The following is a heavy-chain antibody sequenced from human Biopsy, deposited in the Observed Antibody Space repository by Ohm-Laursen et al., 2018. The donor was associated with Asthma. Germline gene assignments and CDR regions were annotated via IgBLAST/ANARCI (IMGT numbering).Heavy chain of an antibody. CDR3: ARGYSGSNRIVYYDSVLEV. J-gene: IGHJ6*02. Sequence: GSSVKVSCKASGDSFSNYAISWVRQAPGQGLEWMGGLIPVLGTPDHAQMFEGRVTITADESTSTAYMELSSLSPGDTAVYYCARGYSGSNRIVYYDSVLEVWGQGTTVTASS. V-gene: IGHV1-69*01. CDR1: GDSFSNYA. CDR2: LIPVLGTP. D-gene: IGHD5-12*01.